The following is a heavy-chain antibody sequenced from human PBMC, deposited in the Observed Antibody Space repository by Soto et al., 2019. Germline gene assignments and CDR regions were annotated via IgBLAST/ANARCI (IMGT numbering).Heavy chain of an antibody. CDR3: ARMEPFGSLNWFDP. J-gene: IGHJ5*02. V-gene: IGHV1-8*01. CDR2: MNPGSGDT. Sequence: AASVKVSCKASGYSFTNNDVSWVRQATGQGLEWMGWMNPGSGDTGYAQKFQGRVTMTRDISIATAYMELSSLRSDDTAIYYCARMEPFGSLNWFDPWGQGTLVTVSS. CDR1: GYSFTNND. D-gene: IGHD3-10*01.